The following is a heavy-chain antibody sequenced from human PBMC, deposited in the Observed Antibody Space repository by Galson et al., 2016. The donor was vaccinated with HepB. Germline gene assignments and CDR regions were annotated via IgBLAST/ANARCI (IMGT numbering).Heavy chain of an antibody. CDR3: AAAQRPPERYYGAFHL. D-gene: IGHD3-9*01. V-gene: IGHV1-58*02. CDR1: GLEFPDAV. Sequence: SVKVSCKASGLEFPDAVIQWVRQGRGQRLEWIGWIVAGKGITNYAEDFQGRVLITRDMSTDTTYMDLSSLTFDDTAIYFWAAAQRPPERYYGAFHLWGRGTVVTVSS. J-gene: IGHJ3*01. CDR2: IVAGKGIT.